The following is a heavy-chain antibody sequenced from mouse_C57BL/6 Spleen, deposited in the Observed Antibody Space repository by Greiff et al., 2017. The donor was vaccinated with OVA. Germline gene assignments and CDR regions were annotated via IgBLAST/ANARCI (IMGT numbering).Heavy chain of an antibody. D-gene: IGHD2-14*01. V-gene: IGHV1-55*01. J-gene: IGHJ4*01. CDR1: GYTFTRYW. Sequence: VQLQQPGAELVKPGASVKMSCKASGYTFTRYWITWVKQRPGQGLEWIGDIYPGSGSTNYNEKFKSKATLTVDTSSSTAYMQLSCLTSEDSAVYYCARSGSRSNAMDDWGQGTSVTVSS. CDR3: ARSGSRSNAMDD. CDR2: IYPGSGST.